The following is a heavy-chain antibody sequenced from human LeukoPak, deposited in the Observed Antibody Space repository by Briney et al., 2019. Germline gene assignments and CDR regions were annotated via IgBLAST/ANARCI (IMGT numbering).Heavy chain of an antibody. CDR3: ASGAYYYDSSGYYGAFDI. J-gene: IGHJ3*02. D-gene: IGHD3-22*01. V-gene: IGHV3-48*03. CDR1: GFTFSSYE. CDR2: ISSSGSII. Sequence: GGSLRLSCAASGFTFSSYEMNWVRQAPGKGLEWVSYISSSGSIIYYADSVKGRFTISRDSAKNSLYLQMNSLRAEDTAVYYCASGAYYYDSSGYYGAFDIWGQGTMVTVSS.